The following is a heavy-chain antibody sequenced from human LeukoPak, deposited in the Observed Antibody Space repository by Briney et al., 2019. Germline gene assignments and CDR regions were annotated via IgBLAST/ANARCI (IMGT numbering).Heavy chain of an antibody. D-gene: IGHD4-17*01. V-gene: IGHV3-74*01. CDR3: ARAPGGQTTTVTISDY. J-gene: IGHJ4*02. CDR1: GFTFSSYW. Sequence: PGGSLRLSCAASGFTFSSYWMHWVRQAPGKGLVWVSRINSDGSSTSYAESVKGRFTISRDNAKNTLYLQMNSLRAEDTAVYYCARAPGGQTTTVTISDYWGQGTLVTVSS. CDR2: INSDGSST.